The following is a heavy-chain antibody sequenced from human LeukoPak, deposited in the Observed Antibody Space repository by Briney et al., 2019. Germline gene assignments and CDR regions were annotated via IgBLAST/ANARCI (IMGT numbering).Heavy chain of an antibody. CDR1: GFTVSTNY. CDR2: IYSGGLT. J-gene: IGHJ4*02. Sequence: GGSLRLSCVASGFTVSTNYMSWVRQAPGKGLEWVSLIYSGGLTYYADSVKGRFTISRDNSKNTLYLQMNSLRAEDTAVYYCARAQYSGRYWGDFDNWGQGTLVTVSS. CDR3: ARAQYSGRYWGDFDN. V-gene: IGHV3-53*01. D-gene: IGHD1-26*01.